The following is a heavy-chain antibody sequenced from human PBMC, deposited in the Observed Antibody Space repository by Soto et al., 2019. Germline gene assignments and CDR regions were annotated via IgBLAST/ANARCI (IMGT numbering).Heavy chain of an antibody. V-gene: IGHV4-34*01. CDR1: GGSFSTYY. J-gene: IGHJ3*02. CDR2: INHSGSN. D-gene: IGHD3-9*01. Sequence: SETLSLTCVVSGGSFSTYYYNWIRQSPGKGLEWIGEINHSGSNNYSPSLKSRVTMSLDTSKNQFSLKLTSVTAADTAVYYCARGGSNDWQVAFDIWGQGTMVT. CDR3: ARGGSNDWQVAFDI.